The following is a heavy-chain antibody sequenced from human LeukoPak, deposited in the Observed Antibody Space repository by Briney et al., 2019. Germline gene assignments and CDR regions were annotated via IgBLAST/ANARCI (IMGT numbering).Heavy chain of an antibody. CDR2: IIPIFGTA. CDR3: ASHTRHDTVTTYYYYYMDV. J-gene: IGHJ6*03. D-gene: IGHD4-11*01. V-gene: IGHV1-69*05. CDR1: GGTFSSYA. Sequence: VASVKVSCKASGGTFSSYAISWVRQAPGQGLEWMGGIIPIFGTANYAQKFQGRVTITTDESTSTAYMELSSLRSEDTAVYYCASHTRHDTVTTYYYYYMDVWGKGTTVTVSS.